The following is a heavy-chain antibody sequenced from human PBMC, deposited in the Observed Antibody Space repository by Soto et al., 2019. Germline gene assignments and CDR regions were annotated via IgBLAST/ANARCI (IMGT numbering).Heavy chain of an antibody. CDR2: ISYDGSNK. D-gene: IGHD2-2*01. V-gene: IGHV3-30*03. CDR3: AIVPALVRGGPTNDAFDI. Sequence: QVQLVESGGGVVQPGRSLRLSCAASGFTFSSYGMHWVRQAPGKGLEWVAVISYDGSNKYYADSVKGRFTISRDNSKNTLYLQMNSLRAEDTAVYYCAIVPALVRGGPTNDAFDIWGQGTMVTVSS. J-gene: IGHJ3*02. CDR1: GFTFSSYG.